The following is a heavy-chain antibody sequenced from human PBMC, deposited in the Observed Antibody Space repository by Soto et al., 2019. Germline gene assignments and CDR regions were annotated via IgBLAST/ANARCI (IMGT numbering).Heavy chain of an antibody. J-gene: IGHJ5*02. CDR1: GFTFSTYS. V-gene: IGHV3-48*02. Sequence: EVQLVESGGGLVQPGGSLRLSCATSGFTFSTYSMNWVRQAPGKGLEWISYISSSSVTIYDGDSVKGPYSISRDNTNNSLYPQMNSLRDDDTAVYYCGRDAGNSSFGPWGQGTLVTVSS. D-gene: IGHD1-7*01. CDR3: GRDAGNSSFGP. CDR2: ISSSSVTI.